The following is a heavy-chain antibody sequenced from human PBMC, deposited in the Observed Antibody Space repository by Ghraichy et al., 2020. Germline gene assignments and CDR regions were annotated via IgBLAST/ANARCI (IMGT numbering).Heavy chain of an antibody. V-gene: IGHV4-34*01. Sequence: SETLSLTCAVSGGSFSGYYWAWIRQSPGKGLEWIGEINYSGTSNYNPSLKNRVSMSVDASKSHFSLNLNSLTAADTAVYYCARGREDDDWGGYAPPSAFDFWGQGNLVTVS. CDR2: INYSGTS. CDR3: ARGREDDDWGGYAPPSAFDF. CDR1: GGSFSGYY. D-gene: IGHD3-3*01. J-gene: IGHJ4*02.